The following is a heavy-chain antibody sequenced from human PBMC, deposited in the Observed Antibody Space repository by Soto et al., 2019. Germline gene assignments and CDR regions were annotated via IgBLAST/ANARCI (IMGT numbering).Heavy chain of an antibody. D-gene: IGHD5-18*01. V-gene: IGHV4-59*01. Sequence: QVQLQESGPGLVKPSETLSLTCTVSGGSISSYYWSCIRQPPGKGLEWIGYIYYSGSTKYNPSLKSRVTISVDTSKNQFSLKLNSVTAADTAVYYCARGRGDTAMAWYYWGQGTLVTVSS. CDR2: IYYSGST. J-gene: IGHJ4*02. CDR1: GGSISSYY. CDR3: ARGRGDTAMAWYY.